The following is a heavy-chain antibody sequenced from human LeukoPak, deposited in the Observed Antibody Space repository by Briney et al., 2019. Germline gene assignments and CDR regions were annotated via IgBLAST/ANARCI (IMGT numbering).Heavy chain of an antibody. V-gene: IGHV1-46*01. CDR3: ARDEGIAAAGSPPDY. D-gene: IGHD6-13*01. CDR1: GYTFTSYY. CDR2: INPSGGST. J-gene: IGHJ4*02. Sequence: ASVKVSCKASGYTFTSYYMHWVRQAPGQGLEWMGIINPSGGSTSYAQKFQGRVTMTRDTSTSTVYMELSSLRSEDTAVYYCARDEGIAAAGSPPDYWGQGTLVTVSS.